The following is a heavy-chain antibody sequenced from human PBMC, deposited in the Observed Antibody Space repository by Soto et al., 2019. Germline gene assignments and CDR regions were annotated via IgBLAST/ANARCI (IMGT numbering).Heavy chain of an antibody. CDR3: ARSGVGGGSRGYSGYDPDY. V-gene: IGHV1-3*01. J-gene: IGHJ4*02. CDR1: GYTFTSYA. D-gene: IGHD5-12*01. Sequence: ASVKVSCKASGYTFTSYAMHWVRQAPGQRLEWMGWINAGNGNTKYSQKFQGWVTMTRDTSISTAYLQWSSLKASDTAMYYCARSGVGGGSRGYSGYDPDYWGQGTLVTVSS. CDR2: INAGNGNT.